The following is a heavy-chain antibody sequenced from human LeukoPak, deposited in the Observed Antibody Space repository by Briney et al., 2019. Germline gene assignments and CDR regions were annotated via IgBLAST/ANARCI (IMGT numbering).Heavy chain of an antibody. V-gene: IGHV3-33*06. CDR2: IWYDGTNK. Sequence: GRSLRLSCAASGFIFSSYGMHWVRQAPGKGLEWVAIIWYDGTNKYYTNSVKGRFTISRDNSKNTLYLQMNSLRAEDTAVYYCANHELGDSRDYWGQGTLVTVSS. D-gene: IGHD7-27*01. CDR1: GFIFSSYG. J-gene: IGHJ4*02. CDR3: ANHELGDSRDY.